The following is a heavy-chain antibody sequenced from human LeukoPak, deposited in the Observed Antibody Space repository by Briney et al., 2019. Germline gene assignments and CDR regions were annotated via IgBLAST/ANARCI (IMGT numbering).Heavy chain of an antibody. CDR3: AVSSGVDAFDI. CDR1: GGSISSSSLS. J-gene: IGHJ3*02. CDR2: IFYSGSP. D-gene: IGHD6-25*01. Sequence: PSETLSLTCAVSGGSISSSSLSWGWIRQPPGKGLEWIGTIFYSGSPYYNPSLKSRVTISADTSKNQFSLNLRSVTAADTAVYYCAVSSGVDAFDILGQGTVVTVSS. V-gene: IGHV4-39*01.